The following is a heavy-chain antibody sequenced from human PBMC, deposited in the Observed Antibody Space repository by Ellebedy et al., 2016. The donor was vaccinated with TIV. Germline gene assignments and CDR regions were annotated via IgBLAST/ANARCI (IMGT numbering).Heavy chain of an antibody. D-gene: IGHD3-10*01. CDR3: ARDLSTMVRGVQYFQD. J-gene: IGHJ1*01. Sequence: PGGSLRLSCAASGFTVSSNYMSWVRQAPGKGLEWVSVIYSGGTTYYADSVKGRFTISRDNSKNTLYLQMNSLRAEDTAVYYCARDLSTMVRGVQYFQDWGQGTLVTVSS. CDR1: GFTVSSNY. V-gene: IGHV3-66*01. CDR2: IYSGGTT.